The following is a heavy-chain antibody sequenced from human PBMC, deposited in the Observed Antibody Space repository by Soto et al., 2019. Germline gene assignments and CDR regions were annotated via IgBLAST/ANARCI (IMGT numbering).Heavy chain of an antibody. CDR1: GYSFTSYW. CDR2: IDPSDSYT. D-gene: IGHD2-15*01. Sequence: PGESLKISCKGSGYSFTSYWISWVRQMPGKGLEWMGRIDPSDSYTNYSPSFQGHVTISADKSISTAYLQWSSLKASDTAMYYCARLSPYCSGGSCYPQRGTYYYYYGMDVWGQGTTVTVSS. J-gene: IGHJ6*02. V-gene: IGHV5-10-1*01. CDR3: ARLSPYCSGGSCYPQRGTYYYYYGMDV.